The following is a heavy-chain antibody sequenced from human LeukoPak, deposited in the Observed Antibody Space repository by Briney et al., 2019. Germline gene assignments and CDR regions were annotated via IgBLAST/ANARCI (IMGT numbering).Heavy chain of an antibody. D-gene: IGHD3-9*01. J-gene: IGHJ4*02. CDR1: GGSISSGGYY. CDR3: ARDRYFIGFDY. V-gene: IGHV4-30-4*08. CDR2: IYYSGST. Sequence: NPSETLSLTCTVSGGSISSGGYYWSWIRQHPGKGLEWIGYIYYSGSTNYNPSLKSRVSISVDTSKNQFSLKLSSVTAADTAVYYCARDRYFIGFDYWGQGTLVAVSS.